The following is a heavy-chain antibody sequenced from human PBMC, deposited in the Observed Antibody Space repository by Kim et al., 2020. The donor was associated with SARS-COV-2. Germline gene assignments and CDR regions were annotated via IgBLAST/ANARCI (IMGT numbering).Heavy chain of an antibody. D-gene: IGHD2-15*01. CDR3: ASLGVGWYMRNYGMDV. J-gene: IGHJ6*02. Sequence: ASVKVSCKASGYTFTSYGISWVRQAPGQGLEWMGWISAYNGNTNYAQKLQGRVTMTTDTSTSTAYMELRSLRSDDTAVYYCASLGVGWYMRNYGMDVWGQGTTVTVSS. V-gene: IGHV1-18*01. CDR2: ISAYNGNT. CDR1: GYTFTSYG.